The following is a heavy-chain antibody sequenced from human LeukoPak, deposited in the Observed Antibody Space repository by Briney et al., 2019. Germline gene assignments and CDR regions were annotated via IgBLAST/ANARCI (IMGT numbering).Heavy chain of an antibody. V-gene: IGHV3-11*06. J-gene: IGHJ4*02. CDR1: GFTFSDYY. Sequence: PGGPLRLSCAASGFTFSDYYMSWIRPAPGKGLEWLSYISSGSSYTNYADSVKGRFTISRDNAKNSLYLQMNRLRAEDTAVYYCARDLRGYSGSNFDYWGQGTLDTVSS. CDR3: ARDLRGYSGSNFDY. D-gene: IGHD5-12*01. CDR2: ISSGSSYT.